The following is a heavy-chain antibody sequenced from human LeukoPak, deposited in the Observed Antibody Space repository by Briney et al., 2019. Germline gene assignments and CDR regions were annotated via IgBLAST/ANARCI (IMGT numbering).Heavy chain of an antibody. CDR3: ARLGYRNDWFRDY. J-gene: IGHJ4*02. CDR1: GGSISGYY. D-gene: IGHD3-9*01. Sequence: PSETLSLTCTVSGGSISGYYWSWTRQPPGKGLEWIGYIYYGASSNYNPSLKSRVSISVDASRNQFSLTLTSVTAADTAMYYCARLGYRNDWFRDYWGQGSLVTVSS. CDR2: IYYGASS. V-gene: IGHV4-59*08.